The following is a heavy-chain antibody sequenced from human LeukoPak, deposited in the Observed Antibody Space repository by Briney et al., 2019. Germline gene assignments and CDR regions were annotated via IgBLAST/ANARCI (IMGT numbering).Heavy chain of an antibody. D-gene: IGHD3-10*01. CDR3: ARTNYGSGSYEDGMDV. V-gene: IGHV1-69*13. CDR2: IIPIFGTA. CDR1: GGTFSSYA. J-gene: IGHJ6*02. Sequence: ASVKVSCKASGGTFSSYAISWVRQAPRQGLEWMGGIIPIFGTANYAQKFQGRVTITADESTSTAYMELSSLRSEDTAVYYCARTNYGSGSYEDGMDVWGQGTTVTVSS.